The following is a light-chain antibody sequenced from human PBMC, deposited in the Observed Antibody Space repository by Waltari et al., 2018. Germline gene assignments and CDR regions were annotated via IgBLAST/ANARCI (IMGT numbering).Light chain of an antibody. CDR1: PPITTW. Sequence: DIQMTQSPSTLSASVGDRLTTTCRASPPITTWVAWYQQKPGQAPHLLIYDASRLEFGVPTRFSGSGSGTEFTLTISSLRPDDFATYYCQQYSSFWTFGQGTKVEIK. J-gene: IGKJ1*01. V-gene: IGKV1-5*01. CDR3: QQYSSFWT. CDR2: DAS.